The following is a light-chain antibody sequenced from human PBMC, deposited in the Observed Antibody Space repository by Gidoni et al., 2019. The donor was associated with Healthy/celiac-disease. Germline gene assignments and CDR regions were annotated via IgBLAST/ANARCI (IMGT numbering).Light chain of an antibody. V-gene: IGLV2-14*01. Sequence: QSALPQPASVSWSPGHSITISCTGTSSDVGGYNYVSWYQQHPGKAPKLMIYEVSNRPSGVSNRCSGSKSGNTASLTISGLQAEDEADYYCSSYTSSSTLVFGGGTKLTVL. CDR3: SSYTSSSTLV. J-gene: IGLJ2*01. CDR2: EVS. CDR1: SSDVGGYNY.